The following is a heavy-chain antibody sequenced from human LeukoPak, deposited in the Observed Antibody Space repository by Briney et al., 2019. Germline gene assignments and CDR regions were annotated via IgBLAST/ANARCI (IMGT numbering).Heavy chain of an antibody. D-gene: IGHD4-17*01. J-gene: IGHJ4*02. CDR3: AKGNYGDYVGGY. Sequence: SETLSLTCAVYGGSFSGYYWSWIRQPPGKGLEWIGEINHSGSTNYNPSLKSRVTISVDTSNNEFSLRLTSVTAADTAVYYCAKGNYGDYVGGYWGQGTLVTVSS. V-gene: IGHV4-34*01. CDR2: INHSGST. CDR1: GGSFSGYY.